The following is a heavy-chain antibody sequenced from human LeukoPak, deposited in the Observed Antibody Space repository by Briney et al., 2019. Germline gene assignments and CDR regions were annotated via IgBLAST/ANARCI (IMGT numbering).Heavy chain of an antibody. Sequence: GGSLRLSCAASGFTFNSAWLTWVRQGPGKGLEWVARIKSKPDGGTTDYAAPVKGRFTISRDDSKSKLYLQMNSLKIEDTAVYYCARVIEFGDLYAFDMWGLGTMVTVSS. D-gene: IGHD3-10*01. CDR1: GFTFNSAW. J-gene: IGHJ3*02. CDR3: ARVIEFGDLYAFDM. CDR2: IKSKPDGGTT. V-gene: IGHV3-15*01.